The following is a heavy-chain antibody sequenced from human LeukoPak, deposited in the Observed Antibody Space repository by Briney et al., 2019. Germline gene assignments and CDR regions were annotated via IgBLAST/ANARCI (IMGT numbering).Heavy chain of an antibody. D-gene: IGHD4-17*01. CDR3: ATSDDYGDYDGY. CDR2: ISGSGGST. CDR1: GFTFSSSS. J-gene: IGHJ4*02. V-gene: IGHV3-23*01. Sequence: GGSLRLSCAASGFTFSSSSMNWVRQAPGKGLEWVSAISGSGGSTYYAGSVKGRFIISRDNSKNTLYLQMNSLRAEDTAVYYCATSDDYGDYDGYWGQGTLVTVSS.